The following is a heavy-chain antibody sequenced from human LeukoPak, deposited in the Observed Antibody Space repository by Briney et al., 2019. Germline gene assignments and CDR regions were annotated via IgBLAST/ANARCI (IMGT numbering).Heavy chain of an antibody. D-gene: IGHD2/OR15-2a*01. CDR3: AREPYCNTSTCPTYFDS. J-gene: IGHJ4*02. Sequence: GESLKISCKVSGYSFSTYWIGWVRQMPGKGLEWMGIIYPGDSDTRYSPSFQGQVTISADGSITTAYLQWTSLKASDTAMYFCAREPYCNTSTCPTYFDSWGQGTLVTVSS. CDR2: IYPGDSDT. V-gene: IGHV5-51*01. CDR1: GYSFSTYW.